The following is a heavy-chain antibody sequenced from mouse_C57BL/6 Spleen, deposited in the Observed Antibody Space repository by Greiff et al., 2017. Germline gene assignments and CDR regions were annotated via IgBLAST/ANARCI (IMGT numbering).Heavy chain of an antibody. Sequence: VQLQQPGAELVRPGSSVKLSCKASGYTFTSYWMHWVKQRPIQGLEWIGNIDPSDSETHYNQKFKDKATLTVDKSSSTAYMQLSSLTSEYSAVYYCAREIYYGSSYYFDYWGQGTTLTVSS. V-gene: IGHV1-52*01. CDR2: IDPSDSET. J-gene: IGHJ2*01. D-gene: IGHD1-1*01. CDR3: AREIYYGSSYYFDY. CDR1: GYTFTSYW.